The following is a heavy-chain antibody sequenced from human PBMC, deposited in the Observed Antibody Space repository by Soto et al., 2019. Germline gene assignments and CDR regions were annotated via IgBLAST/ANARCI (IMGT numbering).Heavy chain of an antibody. CDR2: IIPIFGTA. J-gene: IGHJ6*02. D-gene: IGHD4-17*01. V-gene: IGHV1-69*01. CDR3: ARDPSSRGPGYGDSDYYYYGMDV. CDR1: GGTFSSYA. Sequence: QVQLVQSGAEVKKPGSSVKVSCKASGGTFSSYAISWVRQAPGQGLEWMGGIIPIFGTANYAQKFQGRVKITADESTSTAYMELSSLRSEDTAVYYCARDPSSRGPGYGDSDYYYYGMDVWGQGTTVTVSS.